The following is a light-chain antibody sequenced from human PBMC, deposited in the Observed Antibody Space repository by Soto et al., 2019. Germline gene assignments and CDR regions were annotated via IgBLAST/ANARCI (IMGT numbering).Light chain of an antibody. J-gene: IGLJ1*01. Sequence: QSALTQPAAVSGSPAQSITISCTGTNSDVGGYNYVSWYQQHPGKAPKLMIFDVSNWPSGVSNRFSGSKSGNTASLTISGLQAEDEADYYCTSWTTSNSYVFGTGTKLTVL. V-gene: IGLV2-14*01. CDR1: NSDVGGYNY. CDR3: TSWTTSNSYV. CDR2: DVS.